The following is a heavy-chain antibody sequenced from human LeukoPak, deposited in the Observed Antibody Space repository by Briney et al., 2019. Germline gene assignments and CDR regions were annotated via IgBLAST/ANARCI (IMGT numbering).Heavy chain of an antibody. D-gene: IGHD3-10*01. V-gene: IGHV2-5*01. J-gene: IGHJ5*02. Sequence: SGPTLVNPTQTLTLTCTFSGFSLRTSGVGVGWIRQPPGKALEWLALIYWNDDKRYSPSLKSRLTITKDTSKNQVVLTMTNMDPVDTATYYCAHRRAGYYYAQFDPWGQGTLVTVSS. CDR1: GFSLRTSGVG. CDR3: AHRRAGYYYAQFDP. CDR2: IYWNDDK.